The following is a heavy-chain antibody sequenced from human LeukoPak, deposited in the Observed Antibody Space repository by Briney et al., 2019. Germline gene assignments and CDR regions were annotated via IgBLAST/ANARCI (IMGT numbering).Heavy chain of an antibody. CDR2: IYYSGST. CDR3: HFKYCSSSTCFYYFDY. D-gene: IGHD2-2*01. CDR1: GASMRGAGYS. Sequence: SETLSLTCSVSGASMRGAGYSWFWIRQFPGKGLEWIGYIYYSGSTAYNPSLKSRVAISLDTSENQFSLKLSSVTATDTAVYYCHFKYCSSSTCFYYFDYWGQGTLVTVSS. J-gene: IGHJ4*02. V-gene: IGHV4-31*03.